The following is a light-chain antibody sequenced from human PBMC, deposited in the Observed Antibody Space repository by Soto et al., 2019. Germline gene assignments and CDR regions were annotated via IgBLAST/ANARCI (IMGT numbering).Light chain of an antibody. Sequence: PSLVSAVPKDRISISCRMSQVISSYSDWYQQKPGKAPELLIYAASTLQSGAPSRFCVSGSGTDFTLTCSCLQSEDFVTYSCQVSYSLPLTFSGGTKVDIK. CDR1: QVISSY. V-gene: IGKV1D-8*01. CDR3: QVSYSLPLT. CDR2: AAS. J-gene: IGKJ4*01.